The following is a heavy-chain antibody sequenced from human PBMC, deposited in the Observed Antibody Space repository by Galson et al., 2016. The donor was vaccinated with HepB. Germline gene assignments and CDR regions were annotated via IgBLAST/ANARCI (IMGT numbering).Heavy chain of an antibody. Sequence: SVKVSCKASGGTFSSCAISWVRQAPGQGLEWMGGIIPIFGIRNHSQKFQGRVTITADESTSTAYMELSSLRSEDTAVYYCASAFYNERSGYSGGRYGMDVWGQGTTVTVSS. CDR1: GGTFSSCA. J-gene: IGHJ6*02. CDR3: ASAFYNERSGYSGGRYGMDV. V-gene: IGHV1-69*13. CDR2: IIPIFGIR. D-gene: IGHD3-22*01.